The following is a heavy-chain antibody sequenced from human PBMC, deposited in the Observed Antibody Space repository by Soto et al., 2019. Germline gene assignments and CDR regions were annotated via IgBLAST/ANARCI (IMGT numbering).Heavy chain of an antibody. CDR3: AKDLSDYGDYVDYSAS. V-gene: IGHV3-23*01. Sequence: PGRSLRLSCAASGFTFSSYPMSWVRQAPGKGLEWVSAISGSGGSTYYADSVKGRFTISRDNSKNTLYLQMNSLRAEDTAVYYCAKDLSDYGDYVDYSASSGQGTLVLVSS. J-gene: IGHJ4*02. D-gene: IGHD4-17*01. CDR2: ISGSGGST. CDR1: GFTFSSYP.